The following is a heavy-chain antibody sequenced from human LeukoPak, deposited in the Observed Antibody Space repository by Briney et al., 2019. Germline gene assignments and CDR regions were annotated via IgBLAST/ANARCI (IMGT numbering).Heavy chain of an antibody. V-gene: IGHV1-18*01. CDR1: GYTFTSYG. CDR3: ARDRLSSIDY. CDR2: ISAYNGNT. Sequence: ASVKVSCKASGYTFTSYGISWVRQAPGQGLEWLGWISAYNGNTKYVQKLQDRVTMTTDTSTSTAYMELRSLRSDDTAVYYCARDRLSSIDYWGQGTLVTVSS. D-gene: IGHD3-16*02. J-gene: IGHJ4*02.